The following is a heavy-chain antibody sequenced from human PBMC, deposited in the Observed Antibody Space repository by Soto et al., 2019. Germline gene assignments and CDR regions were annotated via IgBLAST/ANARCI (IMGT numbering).Heavy chain of an antibody. CDR1: GYTFTCYY. CDR3: ARHSGYDYVFDY. J-gene: IGHJ4*02. V-gene: IGHV1-2*02. CDR2: INPNNGDT. Sequence: RVPLTADCRASGYTFTCYYIHWVRQGPGQGLEWMGWINPNNGDTNYAQKFQGRVTMTRDTSTSTAYMELSSLTFDDTAVYYCARHSGYDYVFDYWGQGTLVTVSS. D-gene: IGHD5-12*01.